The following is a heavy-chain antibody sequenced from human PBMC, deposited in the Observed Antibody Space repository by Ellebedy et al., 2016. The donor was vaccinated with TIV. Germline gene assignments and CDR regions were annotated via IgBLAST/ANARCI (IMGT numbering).Heavy chain of an antibody. D-gene: IGHD4-17*01. CDR3: ARRGSYGDYSVQVNSWFDL. CDR2: IYQDGSEQ. J-gene: IGHJ5*02. CDR1: GFSFRSYW. Sequence: PGGSLRLSCEASGFSFRSYWMSWVRQAPGKGLEWLANIYQDGSEQFYVDSVKGQFTISRDNAKNSVYLHMNSLRAEDTAVYYCARRGSYGDYSVQVNSWFDLWGQGTLVTVSS. V-gene: IGHV3-7*01.